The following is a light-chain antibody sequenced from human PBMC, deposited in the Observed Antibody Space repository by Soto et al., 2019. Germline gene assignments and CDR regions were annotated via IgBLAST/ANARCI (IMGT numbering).Light chain of an antibody. CDR3: QQHGNSPLT. V-gene: IGKV1-9*01. J-gene: IGKJ4*01. CDR1: QDNNSY. Sequence: VHLTLSPSFLSASLGERVTITCRASQDNNSYLAWYQQKPGKAPRFLMYGAPSLQSGVPSRFSGSGSGTEFALTISSLQPEDFATYYCQQHGNSPLTFGRGTKVDTK. CDR2: GAP.